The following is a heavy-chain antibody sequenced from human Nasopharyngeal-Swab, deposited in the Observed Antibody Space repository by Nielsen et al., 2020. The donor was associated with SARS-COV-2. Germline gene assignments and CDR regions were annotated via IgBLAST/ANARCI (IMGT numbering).Heavy chain of an antibody. D-gene: IGHD2-15*01. J-gene: IGHJ6*02. CDR2: FDPRDGQT. CDR3: ATDRRWNYYYGMEV. Sequence: ASVKVSCKVSGDTLTELSMHWVRQAPGKGLEWRGGFDPRDGQTVYAQKFQGRVTMTEDTSTDTAYMELSGLTSDDTAVYYCATDRRWNYYYGMEVWGQGTTVTVSS. V-gene: IGHV1-24*01. CDR1: GDTLTELS.